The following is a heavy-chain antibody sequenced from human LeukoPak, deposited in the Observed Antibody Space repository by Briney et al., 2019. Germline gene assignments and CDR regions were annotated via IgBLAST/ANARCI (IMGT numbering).Heavy chain of an antibody. Sequence: PGGSLRLSCTASGFTFSHSAMHWVRQAPGKGLEWVAVITYDGSQTYFADSVKGRFTISRDNSKNTLFVQMNSLKPEDTAVYYCARGPISPGRPIDYWGQGTLVTVSS. V-gene: IGHV3-30*04. D-gene: IGHD3-3*01. CDR2: ITYDGSQT. CDR1: GFTFSHSA. J-gene: IGHJ4*02. CDR3: ARGPISPGRPIDY.